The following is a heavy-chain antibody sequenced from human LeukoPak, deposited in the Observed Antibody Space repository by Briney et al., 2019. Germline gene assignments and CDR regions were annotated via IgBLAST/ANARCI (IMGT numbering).Heavy chain of an antibody. CDR1: GGSIRSY. CDR2: IYGSGST. V-gene: IGHV4-4*07. D-gene: IGHD6-13*01. Sequence: SETLSLTCTVSGGSIRSYWSWIRQPAGKGLEWVGRIYGSGSTDYNPSLKSRVTMSIDTSKNQFSLNLISVTVADTAVYYCARDLKGGGKTIAAAGTYWGQGTLVTVSS. J-gene: IGHJ4*02. CDR3: ARDLKGGGKTIAAAGTY.